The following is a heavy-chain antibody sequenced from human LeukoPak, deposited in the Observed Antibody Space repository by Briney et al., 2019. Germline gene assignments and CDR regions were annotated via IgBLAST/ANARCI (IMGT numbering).Heavy chain of an antibody. Sequence: GASVKVSCKASGYTFTGYYMHWVRQAPGQGLEWMGRINPNSGGTNYALKLQGRVTMTRDTSISTAYMELSRLRSDDTAVYYCARPRYYDSSGSTFDYWGQGTLVTVSS. V-gene: IGHV1-2*06. D-gene: IGHD3-22*01. J-gene: IGHJ4*02. CDR3: ARPRYYDSSGSTFDY. CDR1: GYTFTGYY. CDR2: INPNSGGT.